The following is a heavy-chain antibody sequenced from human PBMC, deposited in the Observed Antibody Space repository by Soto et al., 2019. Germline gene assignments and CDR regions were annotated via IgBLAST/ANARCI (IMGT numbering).Heavy chain of an antibody. CDR3: ARFYYDSSGYLPSPYYYYYGMDV. CDR1: GGSISTYY. D-gene: IGHD3-22*01. J-gene: IGHJ6*02. CDR2: IYYSGST. Sequence: SETLSLTCTVSGGSISTYYWSWIRQPPGKGLEWIGYIYYSGSTNYNPSLKSRVTISVDTSKNQFSLKLNSVTAADTALYYCARFYYDSSGYLPSPYYYYYGMDVWGQGTTVTVS. V-gene: IGHV4-59*08.